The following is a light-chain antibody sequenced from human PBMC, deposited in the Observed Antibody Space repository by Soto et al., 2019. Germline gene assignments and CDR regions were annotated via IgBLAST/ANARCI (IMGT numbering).Light chain of an antibody. J-gene: IGKJ1*01. CDR3: QQDNNWPRT. CDR1: QSVSSN. V-gene: IGKV3-15*01. Sequence: EIVMTQSPATLSVSPGERATLSCRASQSVSSNLAWYQQKPGQAPRLLIYGASTRATGIPARFSGSGSGTEFTHTISSLQSEDFAIYYCQQDNNWPRTFGQGTNVEIK. CDR2: GAS.